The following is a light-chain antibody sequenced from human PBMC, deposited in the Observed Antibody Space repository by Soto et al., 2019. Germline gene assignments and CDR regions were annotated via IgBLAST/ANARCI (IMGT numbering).Light chain of an antibody. J-gene: IGLJ1*01. V-gene: IGLV2-14*01. CDR1: SGDVGGYDF. CDR2: DVS. Sequence: QSALTQPASMSGSPGQSITISCTGTSGDVGGYDFVSWYQQHPGRAPKLLIWDVSNRPSGVSYRFSASKSGNTASLTISGLQTDDEADYYCSSYTSSRSLVFGTGTKLTVL. CDR3: SSYTSSRSLV.